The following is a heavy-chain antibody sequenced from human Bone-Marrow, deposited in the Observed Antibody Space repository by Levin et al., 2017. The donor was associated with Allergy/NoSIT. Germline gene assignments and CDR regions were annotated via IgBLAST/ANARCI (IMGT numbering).Heavy chain of an antibody. CDR2: ISGSGGST. V-gene: IGHV3-23*01. D-gene: IGHD6-19*01. CDR1: GFTFSSYA. Sequence: ASVKVSCAASGFTFSSYAMSWVRQAPGKGLEWVSAISGSGGSTYYADSVKGRFTISRDNSKNTLYLQMNSLRAEDTAVYYCAKRDSSGWNGEGDYYYYGMDVWGQGTTVTVSS. CDR3: AKRDSSGWNGEGDYYYYGMDV. J-gene: IGHJ6*02.